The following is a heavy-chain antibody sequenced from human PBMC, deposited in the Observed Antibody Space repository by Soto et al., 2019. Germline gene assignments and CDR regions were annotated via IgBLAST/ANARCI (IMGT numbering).Heavy chain of an antibody. Sequence: PSETLSLTCTVSGGSISSYYWSWIRQPPGKGLEWIGYIYYSGSTNYNPSLKSRVTISVDTSKNQFSLKLSSVTAADTAVYYCARGFDDSSGLRPYDFDYWGQGTLVTVSS. V-gene: IGHV4-59*01. D-gene: IGHD3-22*01. CDR2: IYYSGST. CDR1: GGSISSYY. CDR3: ARGFDDSSGLRPYDFDY. J-gene: IGHJ4*02.